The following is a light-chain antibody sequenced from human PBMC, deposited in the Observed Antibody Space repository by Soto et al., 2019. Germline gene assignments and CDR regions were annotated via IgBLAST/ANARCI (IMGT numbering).Light chain of an antibody. Sequence: QSAPTQPRSVSGSPGQSVTISCTGTSSDVGEYDYVSWYQQHPGKAPKLMIFDVSERPSGVPDRFSGSKTGNTASLTISGVQAEDEADYYSWSYAVSPYVFGSGTKLTVL. CDR1: SSDVGEYDY. J-gene: IGLJ1*01. CDR2: DVS. V-gene: IGLV2-11*01. CDR3: WSYAVSPYV.